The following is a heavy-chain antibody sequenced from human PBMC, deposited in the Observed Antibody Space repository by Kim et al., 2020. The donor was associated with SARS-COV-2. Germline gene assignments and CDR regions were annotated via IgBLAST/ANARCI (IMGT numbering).Heavy chain of an antibody. CDR1: GFTIRDSY. CDR3: TRDPRLLDV. V-gene: IGHV3-11*04. J-gene: IGHJ6*02. CDR2: IGRGGSDR. Sequence: GGSLRLSCAVSGFTIRDSYMTWIRQVPGKGLEWVSHIGRGGSDRDNTDSVKGRFTISTDNENSLYLEMNSLRVEDTGVYYCTRDPRLLDVWGQGTTVTVSS.